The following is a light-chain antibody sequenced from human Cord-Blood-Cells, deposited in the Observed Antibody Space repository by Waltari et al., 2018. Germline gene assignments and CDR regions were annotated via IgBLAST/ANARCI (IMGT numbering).Light chain of an antibody. V-gene: IGKV3-11*01. J-gene: IGKJ5*01. Sequence: EIVLTQSPATLSLSPGERATLSCRASQSVSSYLAWYQQKPGQAPRLLIYDASNRATGIPARVSGSGSVTDFTLTISSLEPEDLAVYYCQQRSNWPPITFGQGTRLEIK. CDR2: DAS. CDR1: QSVSSY. CDR3: QQRSNWPPIT.